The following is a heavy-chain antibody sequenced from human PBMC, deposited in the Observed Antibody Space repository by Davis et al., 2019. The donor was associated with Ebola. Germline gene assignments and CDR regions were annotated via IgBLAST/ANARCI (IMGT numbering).Heavy chain of an antibody. CDR2: IYYTGNT. CDR1: GVSISPYY. D-gene: IGHD3-16*01. V-gene: IGHV4-59*01. J-gene: IGHJ4*02. Sequence: PSETLSLTCTVSGVSISPYYWSWIRQPPGKGLEWIGYIYYTGNTNYNPSLKSRVTISVDTSKSQFSLKVSSVTAADTAVYYCAKEGEDSNAYYYFDVWGRGTLVTVSS. CDR3: AKEGEDSNAYYYFDV.